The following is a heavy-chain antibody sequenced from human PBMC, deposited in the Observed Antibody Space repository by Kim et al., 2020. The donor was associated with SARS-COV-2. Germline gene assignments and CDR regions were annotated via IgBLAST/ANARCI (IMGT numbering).Heavy chain of an antibody. CDR2: IYYSGST. V-gene: IGHV4-31*03. CDR1: GGSISSGGYY. J-gene: IGHJ5*02. CDR3: ASTQYYYDSSGYYYHNWFDP. D-gene: IGHD3-22*01. Sequence: SETLSLTCTVSGGSISSGGYYWSWIRQHPGKGLEWIGYIYYSGSTYYNPSLKSRVTISVDTSKNQFSLKLSSVTAADTAVYYCASTQYYYDSSGYYYHNWFDPWGQGTLVTVSS.